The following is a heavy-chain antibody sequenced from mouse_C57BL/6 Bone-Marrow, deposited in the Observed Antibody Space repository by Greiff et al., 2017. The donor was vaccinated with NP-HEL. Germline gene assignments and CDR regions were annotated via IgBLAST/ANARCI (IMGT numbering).Heavy chain of an antibody. CDR1: GFNIKDYY. J-gene: IGHJ2*01. CDR3: AGWLLRGYFDY. D-gene: IGHD2-3*01. Sequence: VQLQQPGAELVKPGASVKLSCTASGFNIKDYYMHWVKQRTEQGLEWIGRIDPEDGETKYAPKFQGKATITADTSSNTAYLQLSSLTSEDTAVYYCAGWLLRGYFDYWGQGTTLTVSS. V-gene: IGHV14-2*01. CDR2: IDPEDGET.